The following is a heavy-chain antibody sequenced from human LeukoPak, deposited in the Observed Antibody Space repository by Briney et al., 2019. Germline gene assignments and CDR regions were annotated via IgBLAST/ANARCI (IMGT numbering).Heavy chain of an antibody. CDR2: IYTSGST. CDR3: ARTIFGVVISWFDP. CDR1: GGSISSYY. J-gene: IGHJ5*02. V-gene: IGHV4-4*07. D-gene: IGHD3-3*01. Sequence: SETLSLTCTVSGGSISSYYWSWIRQPAGKGLEWIGRIYTSGSTNYNPSLKSRVTMSVDTSKNQFSLKLSSVTAADTAVYYCARTIFGVVISWFDPWGQGTLVTVSS.